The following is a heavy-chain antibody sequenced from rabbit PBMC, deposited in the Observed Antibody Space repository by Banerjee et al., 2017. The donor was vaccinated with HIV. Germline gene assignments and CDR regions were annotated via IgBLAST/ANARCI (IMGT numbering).Heavy chain of an antibody. Sequence: QEHLVESGGGLVTLGGSLKLSCKASGIDFSTYGISWVRQAPGKGLEWIACIYTSSGITRYASWAKGRFTISKTSSTTVTLQMTSLTAADTATYFCASGGDIYSHFNLWGPGTLVTVS. CDR1: GIDFSTYG. D-gene: IGHD2-1*01. CDR3: ASGGDIYSHFNL. CDR2: IYTSSGIT. V-gene: IGHV1S45*01. J-gene: IGHJ4*01.